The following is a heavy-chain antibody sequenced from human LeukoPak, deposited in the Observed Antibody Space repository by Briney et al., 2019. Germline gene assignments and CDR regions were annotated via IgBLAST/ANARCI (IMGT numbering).Heavy chain of an antibody. CDR3: AKDPGSSSYGLDY. V-gene: IGHV3-23*01. CDR2: ISGSGSST. CDR1: GFTFSSYA. Sequence: GGSLRLSCAASGFTFSSYAMSWVRQAPGKGLEWLSSISGSGSSTYYADSVKGRFTISRDNSKNMLYLQMISLRAEDTAIYYCAKDPGSSSYGLDYWGQGTLVTVSS. D-gene: IGHD5-18*01. J-gene: IGHJ4*02.